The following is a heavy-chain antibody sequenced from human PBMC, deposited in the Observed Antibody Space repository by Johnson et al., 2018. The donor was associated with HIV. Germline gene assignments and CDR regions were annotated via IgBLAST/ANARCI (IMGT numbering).Heavy chain of an antibody. Sequence: VQLVESGGGLVQRGGSLRLSCAASGFTVSSNYMTWVRQAPGKGLAWVSVIYSGGSTYYADSVKGRFTISRDHSENTLYLKMNSLRAEDTAVHYCVRALQRWLQWDAFDIWGQGTMVTVSS. J-gene: IGHJ3*02. V-gene: IGHV3-66*02. D-gene: IGHD5-24*01. CDR3: VRALQRWLQWDAFDI. CDR2: IYSGGST. CDR1: GFTVSSNY.